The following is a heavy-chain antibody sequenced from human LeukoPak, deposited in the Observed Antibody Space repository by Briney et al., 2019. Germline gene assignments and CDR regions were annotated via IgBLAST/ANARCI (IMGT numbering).Heavy chain of an antibody. J-gene: IGHJ4*02. D-gene: IGHD3-3*01. CDR3: AKCGYYDFWSGRDY. CDR1: GFIFSSYA. Sequence: GGSLRLSCAASGFIFSSYAMSWVRQAPGKGLEWVSAISGSGGSTYYADSVKGRFTISRDNSKNTLYLQMNSLRAEDTAVYYCAKCGYYDFWSGRDYWGQGTLVTVSS. CDR2: ISGSGGST. V-gene: IGHV3-23*01.